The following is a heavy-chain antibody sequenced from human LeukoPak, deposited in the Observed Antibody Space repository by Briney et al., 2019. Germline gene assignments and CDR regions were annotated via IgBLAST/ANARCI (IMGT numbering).Heavy chain of an antibody. CDR1: RFPFSSYG. Sequence: GGSLRLSCTGSRFPFSSYGMHWVRQTPRRGLEWVAFMRYDGKTEYYADSVKGRFTIAREDSHSTVHLHMKDLRPDDAAVYFCAKDLNTVVMQYFDSWGQGTLVSVSS. CDR3: AKDLNTVVMQYFDS. CDR2: MRYDGKTE. J-gene: IGHJ4*02. D-gene: IGHD2-21*01. V-gene: IGHV3-30*02.